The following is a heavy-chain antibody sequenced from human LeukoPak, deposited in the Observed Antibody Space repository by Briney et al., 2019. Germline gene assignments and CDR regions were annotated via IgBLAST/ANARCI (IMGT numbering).Heavy chain of an antibody. CDR1: GFTFSDSY. CDR2: ITPSGPGM. CDR3: ARKGFRFDAFDI. J-gene: IGHJ3*02. D-gene: IGHD3-10*01. V-gene: IGHV3-11*04. Sequence: GGSLRLSCTASGFTFSDSYISWIRQAPGKGLEWVSSITPSGPGMYYADSVKGRFTISRDNAKNTLYLQMNSLRAEDTAVYYCARKGFRFDAFDIWGQGTMVTVSS.